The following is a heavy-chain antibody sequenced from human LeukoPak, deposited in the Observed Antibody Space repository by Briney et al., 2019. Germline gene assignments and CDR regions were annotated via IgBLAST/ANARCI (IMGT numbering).Heavy chain of an antibody. CDR3: AREEDYYGSGSYYNSFDY. CDR2: IYTSGST. V-gene: IGHV4-4*07. Sequence: SETLSLTCTVSGGSISSYYWSWIRQPAGKGLEWIGRIYTSGSTNYNPSLKSRVTMSVDTSKNQFSLKLSSETAADTAVYYCAREEDYYGSGSYYNSFDYWGQGTLVTVSS. CDR1: GGSISSYY. D-gene: IGHD3-10*01. J-gene: IGHJ4*02.